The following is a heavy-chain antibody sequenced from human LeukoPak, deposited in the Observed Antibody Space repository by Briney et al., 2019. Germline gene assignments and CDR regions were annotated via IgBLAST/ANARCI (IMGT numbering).Heavy chain of an antibody. CDR2: IWYGRSNK. J-gene: IGHJ3*02. CDR1: GFTFSSYG. D-gene: IGHD2-2*01. V-gene: IGHV3-33*01. CDR3: ARGGIVVVPAAIGAFDI. Sequence: GRSLRHSRAASGFTFSSYGMHWVRQAPGKGLKCVAVIWYGRSNKYYADSVKGRFTISRDNSKNTMYLQMNSLRAEDTAVYYCARGGIVVVPAAIGAFDIWGQGTMVTVSS.